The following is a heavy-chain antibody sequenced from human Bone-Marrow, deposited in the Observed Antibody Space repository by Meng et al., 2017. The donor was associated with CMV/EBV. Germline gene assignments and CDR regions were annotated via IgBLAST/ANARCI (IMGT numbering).Heavy chain of an antibody. Sequence: SLQVSCKASAGTFSSYAISWVRQAPGQGLEWMGGIIPIFGTANYAQKFQGRVTITTDESTSTAYMELSSLRSEDTGVYYCAREPRRYGSGSPHYYYGMAVWGQGPTVTVSS. V-gene: IGHV1-69*05. D-gene: IGHD3-10*01. CDR2: IIPIFGTA. J-gene: IGHJ6*02. CDR3: AREPRRYGSGSPHYYYGMAV. CDR1: AGTFSSYA.